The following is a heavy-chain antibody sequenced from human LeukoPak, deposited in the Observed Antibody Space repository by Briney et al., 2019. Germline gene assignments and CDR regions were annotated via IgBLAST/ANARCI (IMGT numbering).Heavy chain of an antibody. V-gene: IGHV1-69*13. CDR3: ARVGEYYDTTPAQPPYC. Sequence: SVKVSCKASGGTFSSYAISWVRQAPGQGLEWMGGIIPIFGTANYAQKFQGRVTITADESTSTAYMELSSLRSEDTAVYYCARVGEYYDTTPAQPPYCWGQGTLVTVSS. CDR1: GGTFSSYA. CDR2: IIPIFGTA. J-gene: IGHJ4*02. D-gene: IGHD3-22*01.